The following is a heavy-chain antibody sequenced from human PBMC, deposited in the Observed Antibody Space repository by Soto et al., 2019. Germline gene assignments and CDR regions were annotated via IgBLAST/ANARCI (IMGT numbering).Heavy chain of an antibody. CDR1: GGSISSGGYS. CDR3: ARGTPLFYDSSGFTRPANWFDP. J-gene: IGHJ5*02. D-gene: IGHD3-22*01. Sequence: SETLSLTCAVSGGSISSGGYSWSWIRQPPGKGLEWIGYIYHSGSTHYNPSLKSRVTISVDGSKNQSSLKLSSVTAADTAVYYCARGTPLFYDSSGFTRPANWFDPWGQGTLVTVSS. V-gene: IGHV4-30-2*01. CDR2: IYHSGST.